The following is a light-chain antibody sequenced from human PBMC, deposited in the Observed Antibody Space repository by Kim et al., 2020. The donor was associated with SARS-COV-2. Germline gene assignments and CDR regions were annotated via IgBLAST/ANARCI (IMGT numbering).Light chain of an antibody. CDR2: QAS. Sequence: SASVGDRVTITCRAGQTISTWLAWYQQKPGKAPKLLIYQASTLESGVPSRFSGRGSETEFTLTISSLQPDDFATYYCQQYTTYPRTFGQGTKLEI. CDR3: QQYTTYPRT. CDR1: QTISTW. V-gene: IGKV1-5*03. J-gene: IGKJ2*01.